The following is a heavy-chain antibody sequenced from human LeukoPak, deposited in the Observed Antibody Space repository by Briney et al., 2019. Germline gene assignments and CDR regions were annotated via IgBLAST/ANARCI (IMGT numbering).Heavy chain of an antibody. D-gene: IGHD5-18*01. V-gene: IGHV1-69*05. CDR1: GGTFSSYA. CDR3: ARVDSWDTAMVTLDY. CDR2: IIPIFGTA. Sequence: SVKVSCKASGGTFSSYAICWVRQAPGQGLEWMGRIIPIFGTANYAQKLQGRVTITTDESTRTAYMELSSLRSEDSDVYYCARVDSWDTAMVTLDYWGQGNLVTVSS. J-gene: IGHJ4*02.